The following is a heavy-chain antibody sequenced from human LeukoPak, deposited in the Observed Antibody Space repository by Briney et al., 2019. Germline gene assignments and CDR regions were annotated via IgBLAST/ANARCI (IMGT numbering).Heavy chain of an antibody. D-gene: IGHD2-21*02. Sequence: RGSLRLSCAASGFTFSRYAMNWVRQAPGKGLEWVSLVSGSGGSTYYADSVKGRFTISRDNSKNTLFLQMNSLRAEDTAVYYCAKDSPYCGGDCYSFDYWGQGTLVTVSS. V-gene: IGHV3-23*01. CDR3: AKDSPYCGGDCYSFDY. J-gene: IGHJ4*02. CDR1: GFTFSRYA. CDR2: VSGSGGST.